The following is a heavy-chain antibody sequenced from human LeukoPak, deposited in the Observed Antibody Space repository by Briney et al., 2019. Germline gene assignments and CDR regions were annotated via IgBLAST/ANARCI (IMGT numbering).Heavy chain of an antibody. J-gene: IGHJ2*01. D-gene: IGHD3-10*01. CDR2: LSGSGSTK. CDR1: GFTFSTYA. Sequence: PGGSLRLSCAASGFTFSTYAMTWVRQAPGKGLEWVSALSGSGSTKYYADSVKARFTITRDNSKNTLYLQMNSLGAEDTAIYYCAKSGRLLVTKYWYFDLWGRGTLVTVSS. V-gene: IGHV3-23*01. CDR3: AKSGRLLVTKYWYFDL.